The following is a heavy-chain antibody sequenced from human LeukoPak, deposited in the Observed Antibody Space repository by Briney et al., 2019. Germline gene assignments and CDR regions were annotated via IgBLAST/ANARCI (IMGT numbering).Heavy chain of an antibody. CDR1: GFTFSIYS. CDR3: ARGDSSSWLVDY. Sequence: GGSLRLSCAASGFTFSIYSMNWVRQAPGKGLEWVSFISSSSSYIYHADSVKGRFTISRDNAKNSLYLQMNSLRAEDTAVYYCARGDSSSWLVDYWGQGTLVTVSS. CDR2: ISSSSSYI. J-gene: IGHJ4*02. V-gene: IGHV3-21*01. D-gene: IGHD6-13*01.